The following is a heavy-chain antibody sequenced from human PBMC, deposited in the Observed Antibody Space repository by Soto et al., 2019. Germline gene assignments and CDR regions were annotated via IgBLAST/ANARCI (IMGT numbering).Heavy chain of an antibody. CDR2: IWYDGSNK. CDR1: GFTFSSYG. J-gene: IGHJ4*02. D-gene: IGHD3-9*01. Sequence: QVQLVESGGGVVQPGRSLRLSCAASGFTFSSYGMHWVRQAPGKGLEWVAVIWYDGSNKYYADSVKGRFTISRDNSKNTLYLQMNSLRAEDMAVYYCARARWEYYDILTGHPLDYWGQGTLVTVSS. CDR3: ARARWEYYDILTGHPLDY. V-gene: IGHV3-33*01.